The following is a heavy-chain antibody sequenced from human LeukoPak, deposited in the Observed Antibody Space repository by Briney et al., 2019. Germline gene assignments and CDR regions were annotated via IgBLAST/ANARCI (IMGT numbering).Heavy chain of an antibody. CDR2: IIPIFGTA. D-gene: IGHD3-22*01. CDR3: ARLEYYDTTNAFDI. J-gene: IGHJ3*02. CDR1: GGTFSSYA. Sequence: SVKVSCKASGGTFSSYAISWVRQAPGQGLEWMGGIIPIFGTANYAQKFQGRVTITTDESTSTAYMELSSLRSEDTAVYYCARLEYYDTTNAFDIWGQGTMVTVCS. V-gene: IGHV1-69*05.